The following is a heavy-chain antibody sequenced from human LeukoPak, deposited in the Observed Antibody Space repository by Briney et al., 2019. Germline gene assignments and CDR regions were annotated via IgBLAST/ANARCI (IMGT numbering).Heavy chain of an antibody. Sequence: QSGGSLRLSCAASGFTFSNFAMNWVRQAPGRGLEWVSVISDSGDSTYYADSVRGRFTISRDDSKNMVYLQMNSLRDEDTALYYCVREAGYCASVCLKSNWFDPWGQGTLVTVSS. V-gene: IGHV3-23*01. CDR2: ISDSGDST. D-gene: IGHD2-21*02. CDR3: VREAGYCASVCLKSNWFDP. J-gene: IGHJ5*02. CDR1: GFTFSNFA.